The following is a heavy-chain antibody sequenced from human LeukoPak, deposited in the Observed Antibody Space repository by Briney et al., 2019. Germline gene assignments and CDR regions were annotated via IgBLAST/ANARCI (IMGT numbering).Heavy chain of an antibody. D-gene: IGHD5-24*01. Sequence: ASVKVSCKASGYIFTGYYMHWVRQAPGQGLEWMGWINPNSGGTNYAQKFQGRVTMTRDTSISTAYMELSRLRSDDTAVYYCARTTSVEMATGVDYWGQGTLVTVSS. CDR1: GYIFTGYY. J-gene: IGHJ4*02. V-gene: IGHV1-2*02. CDR3: ARTTSVEMATGVDY. CDR2: INPNSGGT.